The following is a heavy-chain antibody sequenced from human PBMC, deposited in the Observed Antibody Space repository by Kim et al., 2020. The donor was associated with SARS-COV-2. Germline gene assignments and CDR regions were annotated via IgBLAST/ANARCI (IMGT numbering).Heavy chain of an antibody. J-gene: IGHJ4*02. CDR3: ARDFYGRATGSTSFDY. Sequence: ASVKVSCKASGYTFTNYAMHWVRQAPGQRLEWMGWVNAGNGNTKYSQKFQGRVTITRDTSASTAYMVLTSLTSGDTAMYYCARDFYGRATGSTSFDYWGQ. CDR1: GYTFTNYA. CDR2: VNAGNGNT. V-gene: IGHV1-3*01. D-gene: IGHD1-1*01.